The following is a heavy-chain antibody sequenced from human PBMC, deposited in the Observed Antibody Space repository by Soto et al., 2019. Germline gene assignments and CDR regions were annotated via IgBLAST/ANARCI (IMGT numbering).Heavy chain of an antibody. Sequence: EASVKVSCKASGYTFTSYDINWVRQATGQGLEWMGWMNPNSGNTGYAQKFQGRVTMTRNTSISTAYMELSSLRSEDTAVYYCASPARNYDFWSGYSFDIWGQGTMVTV. D-gene: IGHD3-3*01. CDR2: MNPNSGNT. CDR1: GYTFTSYD. V-gene: IGHV1-8*01. J-gene: IGHJ3*02. CDR3: ASPARNYDFWSGYSFDI.